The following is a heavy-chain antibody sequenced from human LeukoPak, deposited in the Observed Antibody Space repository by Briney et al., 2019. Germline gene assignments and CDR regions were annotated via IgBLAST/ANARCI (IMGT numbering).Heavy chain of an antibody. CDR2: ISGSGGST. CDR1: GFTFSSYG. D-gene: IGHD6-6*01. J-gene: IGHJ4*02. Sequence: GGSLRLSCAASGFTFSSYGMSWVRQAPGKGLEWVSAISGSGGSTYYADSVKGRFTISSDNYKNTLYLQMNSLRAEDTAVYYCAKDGVEYSSSSLFFDYWGQGTLVTVSS. V-gene: IGHV3-23*01. CDR3: AKDGVEYSSSSLFFDY.